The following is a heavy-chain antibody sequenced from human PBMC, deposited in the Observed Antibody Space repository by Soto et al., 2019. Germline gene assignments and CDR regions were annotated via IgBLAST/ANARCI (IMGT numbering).Heavy chain of an antibody. CDR1: GFTFSSYG. Sequence: QVQLVESGGGVVQPGRSLRLSCAASGFTFSSYGMHWVRQAPGKGLEWVAVISYDGSNKYYADSVKGRFTISRDNSKNTLYLQLNSLRAEDTAVYYCAKETIWSGELAYFDYWGQGTLVTVSS. V-gene: IGHV3-30*18. CDR2: ISYDGSNK. CDR3: AKETIWSGELAYFDY. J-gene: IGHJ4*02. D-gene: IGHD3-10*01.